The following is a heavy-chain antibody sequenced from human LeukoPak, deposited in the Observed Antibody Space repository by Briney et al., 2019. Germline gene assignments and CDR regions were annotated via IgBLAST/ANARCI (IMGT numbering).Heavy chain of an antibody. CDR1: EFSVGSNY. CDR3: ARGPIGYHNT. J-gene: IGHJ4*02. D-gene: IGHD5-12*01. V-gene: IGHV3-66*01. Sequence: GGSLRLSCAASEFSVGSNYMTWVRQAPGKGLEWVSLIYSGGSTYYADSVKGRFTISRDDSKNTLYLQMNSLRAEDTAVYYCARGPIGYHNTGGQGTLVTVSS. CDR2: IYSGGST.